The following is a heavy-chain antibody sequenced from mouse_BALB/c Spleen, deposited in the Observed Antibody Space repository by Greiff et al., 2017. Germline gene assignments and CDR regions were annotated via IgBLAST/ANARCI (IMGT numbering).Heavy chain of an antibody. D-gene: IGHD1-1*01. J-gene: IGHJ4*01. V-gene: IGHV1-4*01. CDR3: ARIITTVLYYAMDY. CDR1: GYTFTSYT. CDR2: INPSSGYT. Sequence: VQLQQSGAELARPGASVKMSCKASGYTFTSYTMHWVKQRPGQGLEWIGYINPSSGYTNYNQKFKDKATLTADKSSSTAYMQLSSLTSEDSAVYYCARIITTVLYYAMDYWGQGTSVTVSS.